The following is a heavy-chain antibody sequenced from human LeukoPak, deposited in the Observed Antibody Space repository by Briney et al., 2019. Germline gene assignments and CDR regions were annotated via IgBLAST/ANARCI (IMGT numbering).Heavy chain of an antibody. J-gene: IGHJ4*02. D-gene: IGHD1-26*01. Sequence: GGSLRLSCAASGYTVSRNYMSWVRQAPGKGLEWVSLIYGGGTTYYADSVKGRFTISRDNSKSTLYLQMNSLRAEDTAVYYCARPALGPTDLTTYHADYWGQGTLVTVSS. V-gene: IGHV3-66*02. CDR3: ARPALGPTDLTTYHADY. CDR2: IYGGGTT. CDR1: GYTVSRNY.